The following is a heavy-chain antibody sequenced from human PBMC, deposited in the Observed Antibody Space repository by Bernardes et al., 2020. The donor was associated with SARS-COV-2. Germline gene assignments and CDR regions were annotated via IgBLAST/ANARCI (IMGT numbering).Heavy chain of an antibody. CDR3: ARDQYSSSSH. D-gene: IGHD6-6*01. J-gene: IGHJ4*02. CDR2: ISYDGNNK. V-gene: IGHV3-30*07. Sequence: GGSLRLSCAASGFTFSAYTIHWVRQAPGRGLEWVALISYDGNNKQYADSVKGRFTISRDNSKNTVYLQMNSLRAEDTAVYYCARDQYSSSSHWGQGTRVTVSS. CDR1: GFTFSAYT.